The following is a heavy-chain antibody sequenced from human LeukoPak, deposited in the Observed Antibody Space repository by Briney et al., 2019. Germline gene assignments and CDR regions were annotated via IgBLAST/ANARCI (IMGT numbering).Heavy chain of an antibody. V-gene: IGHV3-66*01. CDR3: ARRSSSWREAFDF. CDR2: IYSGGST. J-gene: IGHJ3*01. D-gene: IGHD6-13*01. CDR1: GFTVSSNY. Sequence: GGSLRLSCAASGFTVSSNYMSWVRQAPGKGLEWVSVIYSGGSTYYADSVKGRFTISRDNSKNTLYLQMNSLRAEDMAVYYCARRSSSWREAFDFWGQGTMVTVSS.